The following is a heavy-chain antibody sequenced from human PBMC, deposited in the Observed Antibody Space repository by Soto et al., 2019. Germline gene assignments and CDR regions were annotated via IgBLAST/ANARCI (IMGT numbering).Heavy chain of an antibody. D-gene: IGHD6-19*01. V-gene: IGHV3-48*01. CDR1: AFTFNSYS. CDR3: ASTAVAGISGWFDP. J-gene: IGHJ5*02. Sequence: EVQLVEAGGGLVQPGGSLRLSCAASAFTFNSYSMNWVRQAPGKGLAWVSYISTGGTTIYYADSVKGRFTISRDNAKNSLYLQTNSLRAEDTAVYHCASTAVAGISGWFDPWGQGTLATVSS. CDR2: ISTGGTTI.